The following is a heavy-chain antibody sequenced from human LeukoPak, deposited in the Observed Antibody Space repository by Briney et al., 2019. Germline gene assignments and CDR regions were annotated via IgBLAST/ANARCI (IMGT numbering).Heavy chain of an antibody. D-gene: IGHD3-10*01. CDR1: GGFISSYY. Sequence: SETLSLTCTVSGGFISSYYWSWIRQPPGKGLEWIGYIYYSGSTNYNPSLKSRVTISVDTSKNQFSLKLNSVTAADTAVYSCARGIMAGSGSFGFWFDPWGQGTLVTVSS. V-gene: IGHV4-59*01. CDR2: IYYSGST. CDR3: ARGIMAGSGSFGFWFDP. J-gene: IGHJ5*02.